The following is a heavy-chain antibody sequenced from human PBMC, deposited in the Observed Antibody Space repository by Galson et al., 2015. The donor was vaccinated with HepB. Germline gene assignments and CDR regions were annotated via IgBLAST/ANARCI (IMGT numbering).Heavy chain of an antibody. CDR1: GGTFSSYA. V-gene: IGHV1-69*13. J-gene: IGHJ4*02. CDR2: IIPIFGTA. CDR3: ARGSSTYYDFWSGYLDY. Sequence: SVKVSCKASGGTFSSYAISWVRQAPGQGLEWMGGIIPIFGTANYAQKFQGRVTITADESTSTAYMELSSLRSEHTAVYYCARGSSTYYDFWSGYLDYWGQGTLVTVSS. D-gene: IGHD3-3*01.